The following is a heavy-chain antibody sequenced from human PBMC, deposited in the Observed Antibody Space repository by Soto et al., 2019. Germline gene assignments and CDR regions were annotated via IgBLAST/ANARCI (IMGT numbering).Heavy chain of an antibody. Sequence: QVQLVQSGSEVKKPGSSVKVSCKASGGSFSSNPISWVRQAPGQGLEWMAGIIPIFATVHYAQKFQGRVTITADESTRTAYMQMTSLRSEDPAVYFCARGGRGYSSAPRYYFDYWGQGTLVNVSS. V-gene: IGHV1-69*01. CDR1: GGSFSSNP. J-gene: IGHJ4*02. CDR3: ARGGRGYSSAPRYYFDY. D-gene: IGHD5-18*01. CDR2: IIPIFATV.